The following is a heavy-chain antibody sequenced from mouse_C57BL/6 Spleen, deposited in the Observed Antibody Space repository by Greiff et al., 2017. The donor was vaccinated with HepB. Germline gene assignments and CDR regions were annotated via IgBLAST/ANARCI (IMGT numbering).Heavy chain of an antibody. CDR1: GYTFTSYG. CDR3: ARSAYYDYENYAMDY. CDR2: IYPRSGNT. V-gene: IGHV1-81*01. D-gene: IGHD2-4*01. J-gene: IGHJ4*01. Sequence: VHVKQSGAELARPGASVKLSCKASGYTFTSYGISWVKQRTGQGLEWIGEIYPRSGNTYYNEKFKGKATLTADKSSSTAYMELRSLTSEDSAVYFCARSAYYDYENYAMDYWGQGTSVTVSS.